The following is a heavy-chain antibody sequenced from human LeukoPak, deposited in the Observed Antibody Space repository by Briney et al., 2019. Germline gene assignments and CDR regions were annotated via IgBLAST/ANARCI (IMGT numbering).Heavy chain of an antibody. CDR3: AKISIDYSNNPGAFDI. D-gene: IGHD4-11*01. J-gene: IGHJ3*02. V-gene: IGHV3-11*01. CDR2: ISSSGSTI. Sequence: GGSLRLSCAASGFTFSDYYMSWIRQAPGKGLEWVSYISSSGSTIYYADSVEGRFTISRDNSKNTLYLQMNSLRAEDTAVYYCAKISIDYSNNPGAFDIWGQGTMVTVSS. CDR1: GFTFSDYY.